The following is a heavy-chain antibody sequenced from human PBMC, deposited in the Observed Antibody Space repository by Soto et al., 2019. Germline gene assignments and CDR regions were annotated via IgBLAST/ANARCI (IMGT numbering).Heavy chain of an antibody. J-gene: IGHJ3*02. V-gene: IGHV3-30*12. CDR2: ISYDGSKK. D-gene: IGHD3-22*01. Sequence: GGSLRLSCAASAVTFTGFGMHWVRQAPGKGLEWVAVISYDGSKKYYADSVKGRFTISRDNSKNTLYLQMNSLRDEDTAVYYCARDQIDYDSSGYYLVAGNASDIWGQGTMVTVSS. CDR3: ARDQIDYDSSGYYLVAGNASDI. CDR1: AVTFTGFG.